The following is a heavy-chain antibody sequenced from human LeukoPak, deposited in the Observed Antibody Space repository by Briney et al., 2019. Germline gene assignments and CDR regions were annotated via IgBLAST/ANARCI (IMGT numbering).Heavy chain of an antibody. J-gene: IGHJ4*02. CDR1: GGFNTHYY. Sequence: PSQTLSLTCSVSGGFNTHYYWSWIRQPPGKGLEWLGYIFHSGSTNYNPSLKSRVTISVDTSKNHFSLKLSSVTAADTAVYYCARGQWLPVFDFWGQGALVTVSS. V-gene: IGHV4-59*01. CDR3: ARGQWLPVFDF. CDR2: IFHSGST. D-gene: IGHD3-22*01.